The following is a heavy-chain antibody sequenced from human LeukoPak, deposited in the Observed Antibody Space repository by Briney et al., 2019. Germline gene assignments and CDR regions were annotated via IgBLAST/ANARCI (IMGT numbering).Heavy chain of an antibody. CDR1: GGSISSYY. Sequence: SETLSLTCTVSGGSISSYYWSWIRQPPGKGLEWIGYIYYSGSTNYNPSLKSRVTISVDTSKNQFSLKLSSVTAADTAVYDCARHGPHNPYSGSYPDYWGQGTLVTVSS. CDR2: IYYSGST. D-gene: IGHD3-10*01. CDR3: ARHGPHNPYSGSYPDY. J-gene: IGHJ4*02. V-gene: IGHV4-59*08.